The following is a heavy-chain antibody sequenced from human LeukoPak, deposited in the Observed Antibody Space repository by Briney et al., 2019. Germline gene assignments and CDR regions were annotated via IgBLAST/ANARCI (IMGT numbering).Heavy chain of an antibody. J-gene: IGHJ4*02. CDR1: GGSFSGYY. V-gene: IGHV4-34*01. Sequence: SETLSLTCAVYGGSFSGYYWSWIRQPPGKGLEWIGEINHSGSTNYDPSLKSRVTISVDTSKNQFSLKLSSVTAADTAVYYCARVVPAAGADYWGQGTLVTVSS. CDR2: INHSGST. CDR3: ARVVPAAGADY. D-gene: IGHD2-2*01.